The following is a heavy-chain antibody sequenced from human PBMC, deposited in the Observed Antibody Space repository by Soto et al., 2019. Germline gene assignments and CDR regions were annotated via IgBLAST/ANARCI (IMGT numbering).Heavy chain of an antibody. J-gene: IGHJ4*02. CDR2: IYYSGST. CDR3: ARDDYGDYRFAY. Sequence: SETLSLTCTVSGGSISSGDYYWSWIRQPPGKGLEWIGYIYYSGSTNYNPSLKSRVTISVDTSKNQFSLKLSSVTAADTAVYICARDDYGDYRFAYWGQGTLVTVSS. V-gene: IGHV4-61*08. D-gene: IGHD4-17*01. CDR1: GGSISSGDYY.